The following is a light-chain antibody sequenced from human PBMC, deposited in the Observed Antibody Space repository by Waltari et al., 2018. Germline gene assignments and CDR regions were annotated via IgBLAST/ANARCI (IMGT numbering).Light chain of an antibody. CDR1: SSNLAGNV. J-gene: IGLJ3*02. Sequence: QSALTQPASVSGSPGQSITIPCSGSSSNLAGNVVYWYQQRPGMAPQLLIYKNNPRPSGVPDRFSGSKSGTSASLAISGLRSDDEAEYYCAAWDDNLTGPLFGGGTKVTVL. CDR2: KNN. CDR3: AAWDDNLTGPL. V-gene: IGLV1-47*01.